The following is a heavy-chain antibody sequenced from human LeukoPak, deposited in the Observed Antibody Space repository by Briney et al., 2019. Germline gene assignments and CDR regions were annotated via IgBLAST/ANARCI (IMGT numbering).Heavy chain of an antibody. D-gene: IGHD5-24*01. Sequence: SVKVSCKASGCTFSSYAISWVRQAPGQGLEWMGGIIPIFGTANYAQKFQGRVTITADESTSTAYMELSSLRSEDTAVYYCATNRWSPFDYWGQGTLVTVSS. CDR2: IIPIFGTA. J-gene: IGHJ4*02. V-gene: IGHV1-69*13. CDR1: GCTFSSYA. CDR3: ATNRWSPFDY.